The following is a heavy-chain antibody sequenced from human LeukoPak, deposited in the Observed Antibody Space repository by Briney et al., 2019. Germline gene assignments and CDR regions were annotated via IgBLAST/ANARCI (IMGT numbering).Heavy chain of an antibody. D-gene: IGHD2-21*02. V-gene: IGHV3-48*01. CDR1: GFTFSSYS. J-gene: IGHJ4*02. CDR2: ISSRSTTT. Sequence: GGSLRLSCAAFGFTFSSYSMNWVRQAPGRGLEWVSYISSRSTTTYYADSVKGRFTISRDNDKNSLYLQMNSLRAEDTAIYYCARFTRCGGDCDHLDYWGQGTLVTVSS. CDR3: ARFTRCGGDCDHLDY.